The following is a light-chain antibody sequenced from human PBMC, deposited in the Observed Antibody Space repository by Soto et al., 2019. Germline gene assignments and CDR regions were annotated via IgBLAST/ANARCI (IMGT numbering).Light chain of an antibody. CDR1: QSFRSSY. Sequence: EIVLTQSPGTLSLSPGERATLSCRASQSFRSSYLTWYHQKPGRAPRLLIFGASSRATGTPDRISGSGSGTDYTLTINRLEPEDFGVYYCQQYGDSVFTFGPGTTVEIK. CDR3: QQYGDSVFT. V-gene: IGKV3-20*01. CDR2: GAS. J-gene: IGKJ3*01.